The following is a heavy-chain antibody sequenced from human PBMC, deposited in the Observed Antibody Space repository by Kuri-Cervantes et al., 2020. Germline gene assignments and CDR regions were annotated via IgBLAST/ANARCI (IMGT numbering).Heavy chain of an antibody. CDR3: AREHRATMIVVGDDAFDI. CDR1: GESFSGYF. D-gene: IGHD3-22*01. V-gene: IGHV4-34*01. CDR2: INHSGST. Sequence: SETLSLTCGVFGESFSGYFWNWIRQPPGKGLEWIGEINHSGSTNYNPSLKSRVTISVDTSKNQFSLKLSSVTAADTAVYYCAREHRATMIVVGDDAFDIWGQGTMVTVSS. J-gene: IGHJ3*02.